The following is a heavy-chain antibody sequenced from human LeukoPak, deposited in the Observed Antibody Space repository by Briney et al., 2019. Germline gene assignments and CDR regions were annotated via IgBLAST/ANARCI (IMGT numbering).Heavy chain of an antibody. CDR3: AKLSRYSYGYFDY. V-gene: IGHV3-23*01. J-gene: IGHJ4*02. CDR1: GFTFSSYA. D-gene: IGHD5-18*01. Sequence: GGSLRLSCAASGFTFSSYAMSWVRQAPGKGLEWVSAISGSGGSTYYADSVKGRFTISRDNSKNTLYLQMNSLGAEDTAVYYCAKLSRYSYGYFDYWGQGTLVTVSS. CDR2: ISGSGGST.